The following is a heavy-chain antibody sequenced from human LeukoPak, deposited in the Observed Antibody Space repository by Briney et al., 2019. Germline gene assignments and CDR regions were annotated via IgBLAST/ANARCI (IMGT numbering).Heavy chain of an antibody. CDR2: INPNSGGT. CDR3: ARDYPTDYYGSGSYYNGVDY. J-gene: IGHJ4*02. CDR1: GYTFTGYY. D-gene: IGHD3-10*01. V-gene: IGHV1-2*02. Sequence: ASVKVSCKASGYTFTGYYMHWVRQAPGQWLEWMGWINPNSGGTNYAQKFQGRVTMTRDTSISTAYMELSRLRSDDTAVYYCARDYPTDYYGSGSYYNGVDYWGQGTLVTVSS.